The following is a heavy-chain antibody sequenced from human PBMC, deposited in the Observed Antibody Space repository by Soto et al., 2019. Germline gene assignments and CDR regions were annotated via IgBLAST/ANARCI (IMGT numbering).Heavy chain of an antibody. Sequence: QVQLQESGPGLVKPSQTLSLTCTVSGGSISSGGYYWSWIRQHPGKGLEWIGYIYYSGSTYYNPSLKILVTISVDTSNNQFSLKLSSVTAADTAVYYCARDMGDAYNTYYFDYWGQGTLVTVSS. V-gene: IGHV4-31*01. D-gene: IGHD1-26*01. CDR3: ARDMGDAYNTYYFDY. CDR1: GGSISSGGYY. J-gene: IGHJ4*02. CDR2: IYYSGST.